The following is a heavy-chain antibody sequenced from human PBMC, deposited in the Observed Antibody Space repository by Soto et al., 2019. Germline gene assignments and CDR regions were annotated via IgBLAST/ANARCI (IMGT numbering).Heavy chain of an antibody. CDR2: ISANGASI. V-gene: IGHV3-23*01. J-gene: IGHJ5*02. Sequence: GGSLRLSCAASGFNFTDHSLSWVRQAPGKGLEWVSAISANGASIQHADSVKGRFSVSRDNAKNTVYLQMDNLRTEDSAVYYCAKDRYYDTPGWFDPWGQGSRVTVSS. CDR3: AKDRYYDTPGWFDP. CDR1: GFNFTDHS. D-gene: IGHD3-22*01.